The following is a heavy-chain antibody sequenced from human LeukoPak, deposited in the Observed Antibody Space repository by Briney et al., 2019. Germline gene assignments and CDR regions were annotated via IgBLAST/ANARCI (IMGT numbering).Heavy chain of an antibody. D-gene: IGHD4-17*01. CDR3: ARHDYGDYAPFDY. Sequence: SETLSLTCTVSGGSISSSSYYWGWIRQPPGEGLEWIGTIYYSGSTYYNPSLKSRVTISVDTSKNQFSLKLSSVTAADTAVYYCARHDYGDYAPFDYWGQGTLVTVSS. V-gene: IGHV4-39*01. CDR2: IYYSGST. CDR1: GGSISSSSYY. J-gene: IGHJ4*02.